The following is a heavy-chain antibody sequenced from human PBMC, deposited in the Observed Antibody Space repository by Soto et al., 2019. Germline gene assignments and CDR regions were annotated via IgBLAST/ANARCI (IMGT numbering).Heavy chain of an antibody. CDR1: GFTFSSYG. D-gene: IGHD5-12*01. CDR3: ARESVSRDGYNLPHDY. V-gene: IGHV3-33*01. J-gene: IGHJ4*02. CDR2: IWYDGSNK. Sequence: ESGGGVVQPGRSLRLSCAASGFTFSSYGMHWVRQAPGKGLEWVAVIWYDGSNKYYADSVKGRFTISRDNSKNTLYLQMNSLRAEDTAVYYCARESVSRDGYNLPHDYWGQGTLVTVSS.